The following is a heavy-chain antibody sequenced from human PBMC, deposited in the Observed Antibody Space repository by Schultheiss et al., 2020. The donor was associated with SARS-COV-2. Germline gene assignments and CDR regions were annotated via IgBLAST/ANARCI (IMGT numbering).Heavy chain of an antibody. CDR1: GFTFSSYW. CDR2: INSDGSST. CDR3: AIEGVGATMEDYRYGIDV. V-gene: IGHV3-74*01. J-gene: IGHJ6*02. D-gene: IGHD1-26*01. Sequence: GGSLRLSCAASGFTFSSYWMHWVRQAPGKGLVWVSRINSDGSSTSYADSVKGRFTISRDNAENSLHLQMNSLRAEDTAVYYCAIEGVGATMEDYRYGIDVWGQGTTVTVSS.